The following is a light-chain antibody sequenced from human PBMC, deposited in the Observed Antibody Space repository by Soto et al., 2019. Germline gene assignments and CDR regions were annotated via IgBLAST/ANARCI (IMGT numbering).Light chain of an antibody. CDR3: AAWDDSLNGPV. J-gene: IGLJ2*01. V-gene: IGLV1-44*01. CDR1: XXXIGSNT. CDR2: SNN. Sequence: QSVLTQPPSAXGXPXXXXXXXXXXXXXXIGSNTVNCDQQHPGTAPKLLIYSNNQRPSGVPDRFSGSKSGTSASLAISGLQSEDEADYYCAAWDDSLNGPVFGGGTQLTVL.